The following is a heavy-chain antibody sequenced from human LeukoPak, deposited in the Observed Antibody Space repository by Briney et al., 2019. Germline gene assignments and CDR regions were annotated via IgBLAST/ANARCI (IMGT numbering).Heavy chain of an antibody. CDR1: GGSISSNNW. D-gene: IGHD6-6*01. V-gene: IGHV4-4*02. Sequence: SGTLSLTCAVSGGSISSNNWWCWVRQPPGKGLEWIGEINHSGSANYNPSLKSRVTILVDKSKNQLSLILSSVTAADTATYYCARDVGARLPGYWLQGTMVTVRS. CDR3: ARDVGARLPGY. CDR2: INHSGSA. J-gene: IGHJ4*02.